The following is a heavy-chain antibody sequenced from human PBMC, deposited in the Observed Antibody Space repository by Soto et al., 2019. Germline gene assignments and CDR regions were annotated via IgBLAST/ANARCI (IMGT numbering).Heavy chain of an antibody. Sequence: GGSLRLSCAASGFTFSSYAMSWVRQAPGKGLEWVSAISGSGGSTYYADSVKGRFTISRDNSKNTLYLQMNSLRAEDTAVYYGAKDRTGDDAFDIWGQGTMVTVSS. CDR2: ISGSGGST. V-gene: IGHV3-23*01. J-gene: IGHJ3*02. CDR1: GFTFSSYA. D-gene: IGHD7-27*01. CDR3: AKDRTGDDAFDI.